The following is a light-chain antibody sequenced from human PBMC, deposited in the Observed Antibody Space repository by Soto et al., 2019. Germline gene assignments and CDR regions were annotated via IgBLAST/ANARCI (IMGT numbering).Light chain of an antibody. Sequence: DIQMTQSPSTLFASVGDRVTITCRASQSTSSWLAWYQQKPGKAPKLLIYKTSSLESGVPSRFSGSGAGTEFTLTIGCLQADDFATYYCQQYSSYSYSFGQGTKLEIK. CDR2: KTS. J-gene: IGKJ2*03. CDR3: QQYSSYSYS. CDR1: QSTSSW. V-gene: IGKV1-5*03.